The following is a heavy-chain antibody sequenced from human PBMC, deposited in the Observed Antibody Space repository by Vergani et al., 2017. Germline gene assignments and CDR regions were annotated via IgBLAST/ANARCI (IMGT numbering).Heavy chain of an antibody. J-gene: IGHJ6*03. CDR3: ARGDSNEDTRYYYYYVDV. V-gene: IGHV4-59*01. D-gene: IGHD2-15*01. CDR2: IYYSGST. Sequence: QVQLQESGPGLVKPSETLSLTCTVSGGSISSYYWSWIRQPPGKGLEWIGYIYYSGSTPYNPSLKSRVTISVYTSKNQFSLKLSSVTAADTAVYYCARGDSNEDTRYYYYYVDVWGKGTTVTVS. CDR1: GGSISSYY.